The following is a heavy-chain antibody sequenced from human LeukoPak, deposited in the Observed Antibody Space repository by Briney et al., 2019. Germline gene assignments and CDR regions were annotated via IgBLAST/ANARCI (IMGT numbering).Heavy chain of an antibody. V-gene: IGHV4-61*02. CDR3: ARGWQQRLYDAFDI. Sequence: SQTLSLTCTVSGGSISSGSYYWSWIRQPAGKGLEWIGRIYTSGSTNYNPSLKSRVTISVDTSKNQFSLKLSSVTAADTAVYYCARGWQQRLYDAFDIWGQGTMVTVSS. J-gene: IGHJ3*02. CDR2: IYTSGST. D-gene: IGHD6-25*01. CDR1: GGSISSGSYY.